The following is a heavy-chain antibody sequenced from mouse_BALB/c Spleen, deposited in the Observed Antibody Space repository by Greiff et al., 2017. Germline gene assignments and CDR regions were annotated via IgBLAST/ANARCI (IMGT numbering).Heavy chain of an antibody. CDR3: ARPDGYYAYAMDY. J-gene: IGHJ4*01. CDR1: GFTFSSFG. V-gene: IGHV5-17*02. D-gene: IGHD2-3*01. CDR2: ISSGSSTI. Sequence: EVQVVESGGGLVQPGGSRKLSCAASGFTFSSFGMHWVRQAPEKGLEWVAYISSGSSTIYYADTVKGRFTISRDNPKNTLFLQMTSLRSEATAMYYCARPDGYYAYAMDYWGQGTSVTVSS.